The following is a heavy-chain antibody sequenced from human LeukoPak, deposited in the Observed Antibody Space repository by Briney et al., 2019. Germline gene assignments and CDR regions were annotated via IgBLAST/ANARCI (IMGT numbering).Heavy chain of an antibody. CDR1: GFTFSNYW. CDR2: IKQDGSAK. CDR3: TRGDPDF. D-gene: IGHD3-3*01. V-gene: IGHV3-7*01. Sequence: GGSLRLSCAASGFTFSNYWMQWVRQAPGKGLEWVANIKQDGSAKYYVDSVKGRFTISKDSAKNSLYLQMNSLRVDGTAVYYCTRGDPDFWGQGTLVTVSS. J-gene: IGHJ4*02.